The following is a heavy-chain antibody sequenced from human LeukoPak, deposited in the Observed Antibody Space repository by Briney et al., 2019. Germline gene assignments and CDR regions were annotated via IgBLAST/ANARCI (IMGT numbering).Heavy chain of an antibody. D-gene: IGHD6-13*01. CDR1: GFRFSGY. J-gene: IGHJ5*02. V-gene: IGHV4-34*01. CDR2: INHSGST. CDR3: ARRGIAAAGTTHWFDP. Sequence: GSLRLSCAASGFRFSGYWSWIRQPPGKGLEWIGEINHSGSTNYNPSLKSRVTISVDTSKNQFSLKLSSVTAADTAVYYCARRGIAAAGTTHWFDPWGQGTLVTVSS.